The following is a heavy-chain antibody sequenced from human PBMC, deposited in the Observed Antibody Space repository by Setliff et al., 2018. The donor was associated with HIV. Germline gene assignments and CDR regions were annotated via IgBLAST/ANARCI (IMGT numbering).Heavy chain of an antibody. CDR2: IYHSGST. Sequence: SETLSLTCTVSNDSISSGGYYWSWIRQHPGKGLEWIGYIYHSGSTFYNPSLQSRAAISVDGSKYHLSLKLFSVTAADTAVYYCARSGDYYESSGYYRYWGQGALVTVSS. V-gene: IGHV4-31*03. D-gene: IGHD3-22*01. J-gene: IGHJ4*02. CDR1: NDSISSGGYY. CDR3: ARSGDYYESSGYYRY.